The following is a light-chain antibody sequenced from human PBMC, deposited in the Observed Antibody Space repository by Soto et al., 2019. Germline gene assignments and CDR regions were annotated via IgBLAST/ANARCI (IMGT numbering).Light chain of an antibody. CDR3: QQYKNWPAIT. Sequence: EIVMVQSPATLSVSPGERATLSCRASQSISSRLAWYQQKPGQGPRLLMYAASTRATGIPARFSGSVSATEFTLTISSLQSEDFAVYYCQQYKNWPAITFGQGTRLEI. V-gene: IGKV3D-15*01. CDR1: QSISSR. J-gene: IGKJ5*01. CDR2: AAS.